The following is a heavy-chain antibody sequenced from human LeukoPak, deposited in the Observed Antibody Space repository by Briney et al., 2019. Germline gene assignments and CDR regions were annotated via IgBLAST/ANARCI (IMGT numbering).Heavy chain of an antibody. V-gene: IGHV3-7*03. Sequence: GGSLRLSCAASRFTLSTYWMSWVRQAPGKGLEWVAHIKQDGSEKYYVDSVKGRFTISRDNAKNSLYLQMNSLRAEDTAVYYCARDTVVTLDYWGQGTLVTVSS. CDR1: RFTLSTYW. CDR3: ARDTVVTLDY. D-gene: IGHD4-23*01. J-gene: IGHJ4*02. CDR2: IKQDGSEK.